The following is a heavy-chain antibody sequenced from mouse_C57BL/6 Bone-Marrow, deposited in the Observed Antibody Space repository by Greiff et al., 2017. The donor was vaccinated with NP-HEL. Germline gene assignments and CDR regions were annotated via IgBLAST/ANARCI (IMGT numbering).Heavy chain of an antibody. Sequence: QVHVKQPGAELVKPGASVKLSCKASGYTFTSYWMHWVKQRPGQGLEWIGMIHPNSGSTNYNEKFKSKATLTVDKSSSTAYMQLSSLTSEDSAVYYCARGFYPFFDYWGQGTTLTVSS. CDR2: IHPNSGST. D-gene: IGHD2-1*01. J-gene: IGHJ2*01. V-gene: IGHV1-64*01. CDR1: GYTFTSYW. CDR3: ARGFYPFFDY.